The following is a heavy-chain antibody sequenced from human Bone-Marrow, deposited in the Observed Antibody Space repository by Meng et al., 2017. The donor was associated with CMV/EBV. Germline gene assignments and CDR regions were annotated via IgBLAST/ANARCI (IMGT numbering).Heavy chain of an antibody. CDR2: INNDGSNT. J-gene: IGHJ4*02. CDR1: GFAFNTHW. Sequence: GESLKISCAASGFAFNTHWMHWVRQAPGKGLVWVSRINNDGSNTGYADSVKGRFTISRDNAKNTLYLQMTSLRAEDTAVYYCAREGYWAYYFDKWGQGTLVTVSS. D-gene: IGHD1-26*01. CDR3: AREGYWAYYFDK. V-gene: IGHV3-74*01.